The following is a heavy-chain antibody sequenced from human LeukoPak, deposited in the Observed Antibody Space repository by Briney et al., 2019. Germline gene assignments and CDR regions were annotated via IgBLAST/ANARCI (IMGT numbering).Heavy chain of an antibody. V-gene: IGHV3-30*19. CDR2: IWNDGSNK. CDR3: AREYPGFGDPGYAFDI. CDR1: GFTFRSYG. J-gene: IGHJ3*02. Sequence: GGSLRLSCAASGFTFRSYGMHWVRQAPGKGLEWVAVIWNDGSNKYYADSVKGRFTISRDNSKNTLYLQMNSLRAEDAAVYYCAREYPGFGDPGYAFDIWGQGTMVTVSS. D-gene: IGHD3-10*01.